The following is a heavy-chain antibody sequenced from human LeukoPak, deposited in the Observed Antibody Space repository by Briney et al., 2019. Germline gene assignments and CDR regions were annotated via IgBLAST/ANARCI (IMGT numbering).Heavy chain of an antibody. D-gene: IGHD7-27*01. CDR3: ATPSLTGYDAFDI. CDR2: IHYSGSA. Sequence: PSETLSLTCTVSGASISPYYWSWIRQPPGKGLEWIGYIHYSGSANYNPSLKSRVTISVNTSKNQFSLKLSSVTAADTAVYYCATPSLTGYDAFDIWGQGTMVTVSS. J-gene: IGHJ3*02. V-gene: IGHV4-59*08. CDR1: GASISPYY.